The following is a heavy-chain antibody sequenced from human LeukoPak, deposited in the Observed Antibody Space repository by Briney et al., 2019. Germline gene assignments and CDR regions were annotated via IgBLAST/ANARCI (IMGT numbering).Heavy chain of an antibody. J-gene: IGHJ4*02. D-gene: IGHD6-13*01. V-gene: IGHV1-69*05. CDR1: RGTFSSYA. Sequence: ASVKVSCKASRGTFSSYAISWVRQAPGQGLEWMGGIIPIFGTANYAQKFQGRVTITTDESTSTAYMELSSLRSEDTAVYYCAREHSSSWDQFDYWGQGTLVTVSS. CDR2: IIPIFGTA. CDR3: AREHSSSWDQFDY.